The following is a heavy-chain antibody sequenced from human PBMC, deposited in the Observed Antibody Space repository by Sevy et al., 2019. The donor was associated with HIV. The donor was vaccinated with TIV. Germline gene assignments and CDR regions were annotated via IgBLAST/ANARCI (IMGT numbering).Heavy chain of an antibody. V-gene: IGHV3-49*03. J-gene: IGHJ4*02. D-gene: IGHD5-12*01. Sequence: GGSLRLSCTTSGFTFDDYAMSWFRQAPGKGLERVAFITRNSYEAYGGTTDYGASVKGRFIISRDDSKSIAYLKMNSLKTEDTGVYYCTRGLATADTPEYYFDYWGQGTLVTVSS. CDR1: GFTFDDYA. CDR2: ITRNSYEAYGGTT. CDR3: TRGLATADTPEYYFDY.